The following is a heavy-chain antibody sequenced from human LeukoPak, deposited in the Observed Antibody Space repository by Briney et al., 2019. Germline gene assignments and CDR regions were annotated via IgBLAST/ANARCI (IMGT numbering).Heavy chain of an antibody. CDR3: TRGGWLRFDY. D-gene: IGHD5-12*01. CDR1: GVSMRSYY. CDR2: VFSSGST. J-gene: IGHJ4*02. V-gene: IGHV4-59*01. Sequence: SETLSLTCTVSGVSMRSYYWSWIRQPPGKGLEWIGYVFSSGSTDYNPSLESRVTMSVVTSRNQFSLNLRSVTAADTAVYYCTRGGWLRFDYWGQGILVTVSS.